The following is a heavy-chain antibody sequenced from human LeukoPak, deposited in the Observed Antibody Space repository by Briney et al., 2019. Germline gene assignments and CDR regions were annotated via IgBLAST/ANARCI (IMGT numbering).Heavy chain of an antibody. V-gene: IGHV3-53*01. Sequence: GGSLRLSCAASGFTVSSNYMSWVRQAPGEGLEWVSVIYSGGSTYYADSVKGRFTISRDNPKNTLYLQMNSLRAEDTAVYYCARGDYDSSGYYDYWGQGTLVTVSS. D-gene: IGHD3-22*01. CDR1: GFTVSSNY. J-gene: IGHJ4*02. CDR3: ARGDYDSSGYYDY. CDR2: IYSGGST.